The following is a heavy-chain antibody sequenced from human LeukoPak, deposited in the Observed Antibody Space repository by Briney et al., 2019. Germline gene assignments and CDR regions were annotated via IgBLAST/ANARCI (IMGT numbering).Heavy chain of an antibody. CDR1: GLSVSGNY. D-gene: IGHD5-24*01. CDR2: IRSGGST. V-gene: IGHV3-66*01. J-gene: IGHJ5*02. CDR3: ARGCRDGYISPFDP. Sequence: GGCLRLSCAASGLSVSGNYMSWVRLAPGKGLEWVSVIRSGGSTDYADSVKGRFTISRDNFKNTLYLQMNSLRAEDTAVYYCARGCRDGYISPFDPWGQGTLVTVSS.